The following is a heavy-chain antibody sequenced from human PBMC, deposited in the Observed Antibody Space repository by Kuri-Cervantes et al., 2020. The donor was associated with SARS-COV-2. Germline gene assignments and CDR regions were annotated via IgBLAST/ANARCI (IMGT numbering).Heavy chain of an antibody. Sequence: GGSLRLSCAASGFTVSSYWMSWGRQAQRKVLEWVANIRQDGSEKYYVDSVKGRFTISRDNAKNSLYLQMNSLRAEDTAVYSCARDKVVDYWGQGTLVTVSS. CDR2: IRQDGSEK. CDR3: ARDKVVDY. V-gene: IGHV3-7*01. J-gene: IGHJ4*02. CDR1: GFTVSSYW. D-gene: IGHD2-15*01.